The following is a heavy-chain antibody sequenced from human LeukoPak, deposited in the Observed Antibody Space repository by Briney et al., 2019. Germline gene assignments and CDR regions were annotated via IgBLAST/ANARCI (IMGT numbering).Heavy chain of an antibody. D-gene: IGHD2-15*01. CDR3: ARDLSGYCTSGTCYAFDI. CDR2: IYTDGNT. J-gene: IGHJ3*02. Sequence: GGSLRLSYAASEFSVSSNYMNWVRQAPGKGLEWVSVIYTDGNTYYADSVKGRFTISRDKSKNTMYLQMNSLRAEDTALYYCARDLSGYCTSGTCYAFDIWGQGTMVTVSS. CDR1: EFSVSSNY. V-gene: IGHV3-53*01.